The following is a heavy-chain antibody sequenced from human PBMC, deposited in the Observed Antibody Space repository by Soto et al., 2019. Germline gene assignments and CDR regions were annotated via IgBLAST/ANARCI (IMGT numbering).Heavy chain of an antibody. CDR2: ISAYNGNT. Sequence: ASVKVSCKASGYTFTSYGISWVRQAPGQGLEWMGWISAYNGNTNYAQKLQGRVTMTTDTSTSTAYMELRSLRSDDTAVYYCARHLAPGGATIYYYYYGMDVWGQGTTVTVSS. CDR1: GYTFTSYG. J-gene: IGHJ6*02. D-gene: IGHD5-12*01. CDR3: ARHLAPGGATIYYYYYGMDV. V-gene: IGHV1-18*01.